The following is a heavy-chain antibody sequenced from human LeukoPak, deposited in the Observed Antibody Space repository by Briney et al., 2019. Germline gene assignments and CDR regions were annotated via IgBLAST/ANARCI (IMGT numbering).Heavy chain of an antibody. J-gene: IGHJ5*02. Sequence: MSGGSLRLSCAASGFTFSSYSMNWVRQAPGKGLEWVSSISSSSSYIYYADSVKGRFTISRDNAKNSLYLQMNSLRAEDTAVYYCARDFYGDYDVNWFDPWGQGTLVTVSS. V-gene: IGHV3-21*01. CDR2: ISSSSSYI. CDR1: GFTFSSYS. CDR3: ARDFYGDYDVNWFDP. D-gene: IGHD4-17*01.